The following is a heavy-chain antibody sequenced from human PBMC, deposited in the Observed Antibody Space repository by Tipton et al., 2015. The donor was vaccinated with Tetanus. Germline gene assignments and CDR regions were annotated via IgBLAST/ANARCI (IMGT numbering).Heavy chain of an antibody. CDR3: ARANYDSFKKGPFDS. J-gene: IGHJ4*02. CDR1: GASLRGGDYH. Sequence: GLVKPSGTLSLTCTVSGASLRGGDYHWSWIRQPPGKGLEWLAYISGSGTTNSNYYLKSRITMTRDTSRNQFSLTLTSVTAADTAVYYCARANYDSFKKGPFDSWGQGSLVIVSS. V-gene: IGHV4-61*08. D-gene: IGHD3-3*01. CDR2: ISGSGTT.